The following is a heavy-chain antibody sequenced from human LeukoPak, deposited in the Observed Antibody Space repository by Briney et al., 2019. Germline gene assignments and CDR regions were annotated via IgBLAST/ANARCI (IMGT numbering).Heavy chain of an antibody. CDR2: ISYDGSNK. CDR3: ARDGGLRFLEWLPDY. D-gene: IGHD3-3*01. J-gene: IGHJ4*02. Sequence: PGGSLRLSCAASGLPFSTYWMSWVRQAPGKGLEWVAVISYDGSNKYYADSVKGRFTISRDNSKNTLYLQMNSLRAEDTAVYYCARDGGLRFLEWLPDYWGQGTPVTVSP. CDR1: GLPFSTYW. V-gene: IGHV3-30-3*01.